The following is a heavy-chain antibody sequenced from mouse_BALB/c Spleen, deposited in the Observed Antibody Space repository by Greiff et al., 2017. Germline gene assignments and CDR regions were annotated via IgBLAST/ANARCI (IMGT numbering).Heavy chain of an antibody. D-gene: IGHD2-10*02. V-gene: IGHV1S81*02. CDR2: INPSNGGT. CDR1: GYTFTSYY. J-gene: IGHJ3*01. CDR3: TRGLVGGTWFAY. Sequence: QVQLQQSGAELVKPGASVKLSCKASGYTFTSYYMYWVKQRPGQGLEWIGEINPSNGGTNFNEKFKSKATLTVDKSSSTAYMQLSSLTSEDSAVYYCTRGLVGGTWFAYWGQGTLVTVSA.